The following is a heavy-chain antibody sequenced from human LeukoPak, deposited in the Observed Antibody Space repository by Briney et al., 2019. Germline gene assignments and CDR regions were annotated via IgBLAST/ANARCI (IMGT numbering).Heavy chain of an antibody. Sequence: GGSLRLSCAASGFTFDDYAMHWVRQAPGKGLEWVSGISWNSGSIGYADSVEGRFTISRDNAKNSLYLQMNSLRAEDTALYYCAKGPRFLGLDYWGQGTLVTVSS. V-gene: IGHV3-9*01. CDR3: AKGPRFLGLDY. D-gene: IGHD3-3*01. CDR1: GFTFDDYA. CDR2: ISWNSGSI. J-gene: IGHJ4*02.